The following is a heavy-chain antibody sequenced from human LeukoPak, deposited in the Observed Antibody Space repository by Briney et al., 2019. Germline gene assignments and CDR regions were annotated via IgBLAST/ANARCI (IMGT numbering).Heavy chain of an antibody. CDR1: GYTLTELS. CDR2: FDPKDGET. J-gene: IGHJ1*01. V-gene: IGHV1-24*01. CDR3: ATVPPIGGSGYYIYFQH. Sequence: GASVKVSCKVSGYTLTELSMHWVRQAPGKGLEWMGGFDPKDGETIYAQKFQGRVTMTEDTSTDTAYMELSSLRSEDTAVYYCATVPPIGGSGYYIYFQHWGQGTLVTVSS. D-gene: IGHD3-3*01.